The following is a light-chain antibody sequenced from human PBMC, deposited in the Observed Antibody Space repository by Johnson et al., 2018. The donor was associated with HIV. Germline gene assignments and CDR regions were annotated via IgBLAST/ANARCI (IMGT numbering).Light chain of an antibody. CDR3: GTWDSSLSAAYV. CDR1: SSNIGNNY. Sequence: QSVLTQPPSMSAAPGQKVTISCSASSSNIGNNYVSCYQQLPGTAPKLLIYENNKRPSGIPARFSGSKSGTSATLGITGLQTGAEADDYCGTWDSSLSAAYVFGTGTKVTVL. V-gene: IGLV1-51*02. J-gene: IGLJ1*01. CDR2: ENN.